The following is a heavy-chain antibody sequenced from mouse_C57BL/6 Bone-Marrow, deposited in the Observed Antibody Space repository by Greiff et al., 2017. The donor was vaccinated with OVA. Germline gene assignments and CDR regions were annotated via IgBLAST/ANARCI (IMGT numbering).Heavy chain of an antibody. CDR3: ARRGTTVVAPYYAMDY. V-gene: IGHV5-6*01. CDR2: ISSGGSYT. CDR1: GFTFSSYG. Sequence: EVQGVESGGDLVKPGGSLKLSCAASGFTFSSYGMSWVRQTPDKRLEWVATISSGGSYTYYPDSVKGRFTISRDNAKNTLYLQMSSLKSEDTAMYYCARRGTTVVAPYYAMDYWGQGTSVTVSS. D-gene: IGHD1-1*01. J-gene: IGHJ4*01.